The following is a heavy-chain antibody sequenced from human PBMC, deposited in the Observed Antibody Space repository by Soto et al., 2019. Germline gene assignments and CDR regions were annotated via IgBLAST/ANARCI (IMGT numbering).Heavy chain of an antibody. CDR1: GGSISSYY. CDR3: ARGERDFWSGYYGY. D-gene: IGHD3-3*01. V-gene: IGHV4-59*01. J-gene: IGHJ4*02. Sequence: LSLTCTVSGGSISSYYWSWIRQPPGKGLEWNGYIYYSGSTNYNPSLKSRVTISVATSKNQFSLKLSSVTAADTAVYYCARGERDFWSGYYGYWGQGTLVTVSS. CDR2: IYYSGST.